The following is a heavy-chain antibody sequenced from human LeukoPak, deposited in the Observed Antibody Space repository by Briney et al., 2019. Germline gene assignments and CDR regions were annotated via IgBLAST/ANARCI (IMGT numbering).Heavy chain of an antibody. CDR3: ARVLDYGFDP. J-gene: IGHJ5*02. D-gene: IGHD4-17*01. Sequence: SQTLSLTCTVSGGSISSGDYYWSWIRQPPGTGLEWIGYIYYSGSTYYNPSLKSRVTISVDTSKNQFSLKLNSVTAADTAVYYCARVLDYGFDPWGQGTLVTVSS. V-gene: IGHV4-30-4*01. CDR2: IYYSGST. CDR1: GGSISSGDYY.